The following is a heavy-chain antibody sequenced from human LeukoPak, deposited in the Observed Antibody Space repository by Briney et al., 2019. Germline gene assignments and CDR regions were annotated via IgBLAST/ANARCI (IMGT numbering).Heavy chain of an antibody. Sequence: PGGTLRLSCATSGFTFSTYAMSWVRQAPGKGLEWVSYISSSGSTIYYADSVKGRFTISRDNAKNSLYLQMNSLRAEDTAVYYCAREGIAAAWDDAFDIWGQGTMVTVSS. CDR3: AREGIAAAWDDAFDI. CDR1: GFTFSTYA. J-gene: IGHJ3*02. V-gene: IGHV3-11*01. CDR2: ISSSGSTI. D-gene: IGHD6-13*01.